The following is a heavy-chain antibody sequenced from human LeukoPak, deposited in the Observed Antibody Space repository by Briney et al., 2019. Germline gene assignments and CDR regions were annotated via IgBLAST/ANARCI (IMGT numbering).Heavy chain of an antibody. Sequence: PGRSLRLSCAASGFTFSSYAMHWVRQAPGKGLEWVTIISFDGTYKYYEDSVKGRFTISRDNSKNTLYLQMNSLRAEDTALYYCAKTYDHGYDAFDIWGQGTMVTVSS. CDR3: AKTYDHGYDAFDI. D-gene: IGHD3-16*01. CDR2: ISFDGTYK. V-gene: IGHV3-30*18. J-gene: IGHJ3*02. CDR1: GFTFSSYA.